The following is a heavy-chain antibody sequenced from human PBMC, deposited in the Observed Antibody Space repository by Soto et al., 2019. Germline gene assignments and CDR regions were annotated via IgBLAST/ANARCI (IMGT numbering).Heavy chain of an antibody. V-gene: IGHV4-31*03. CDR3: ARDGAAAAGTIF. CDR2: IYYSGST. CDR1: AGSISSGGYY. Sequence: SETLSLTCTGSAGSISSGGYYWSWIRQHPGKGLEWIGYIYYSGSTYYNPSLKSRVTISVDTSKNQFSLKLSSVTAADTAVYYCARDGAAAAGTIFWGQGTLVTVSS. J-gene: IGHJ4*02. D-gene: IGHD6-13*01.